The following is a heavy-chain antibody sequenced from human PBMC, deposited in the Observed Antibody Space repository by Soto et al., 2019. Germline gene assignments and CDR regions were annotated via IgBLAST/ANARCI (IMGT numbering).Heavy chain of an antibody. CDR3: ARVLGHYYDSREPGPYFDY. CDR2: IYHSGIT. D-gene: IGHD3-22*01. Sequence: QVQLQESGPGLVKPSGTLSLTCAVSGGSISSSNWWSWVRQPPGKGLEWIGEIYHSGITNYNPSLKSRVTISVDKSKNQFSLKLSSVTAADTAVYYCARVLGHYYDSREPGPYFDYWGQGTLVTVSS. V-gene: IGHV4-4*02. J-gene: IGHJ4*02. CDR1: GGSISSSNW.